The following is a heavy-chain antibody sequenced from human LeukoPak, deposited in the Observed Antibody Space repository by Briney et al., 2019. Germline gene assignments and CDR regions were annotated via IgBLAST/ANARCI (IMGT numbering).Heavy chain of an antibody. Sequence: GGSLRLSCAASGFTFSNYAMTWVRQAPGKGLEWVSTISGSGVTTYYADSVKGRFTISRDNSKNTLYLQMNSLRAEDTAVYYCAKGANLRYFDWLHFDYWGQGTLVTVSS. CDR3: AKGANLRYFDWLHFDY. J-gene: IGHJ4*02. V-gene: IGHV3-23*01. CDR2: ISGSGVTT. D-gene: IGHD3-9*01. CDR1: GFTFSNYA.